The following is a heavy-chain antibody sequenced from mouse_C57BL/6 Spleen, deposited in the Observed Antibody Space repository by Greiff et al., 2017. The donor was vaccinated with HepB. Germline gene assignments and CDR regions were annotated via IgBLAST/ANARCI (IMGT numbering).Heavy chain of an antibody. J-gene: IGHJ4*01. V-gene: IGHV5-17*01. CDR2: ISSGSSTI. CDR3: AREGDGSSFYAMDY. D-gene: IGHD1-1*01. Sequence: EVQLVESGGGLVKPGGSLKLSCAASGFTFSDYGMHWVRQAPEKGLEWVAYISSGSSTIYYADTVKGRFTISRDNAKNTLFLQMTSLRSEDTAMYYCAREGDGSSFYAMDYWGQGTSVTVSS. CDR1: GFTFSDYG.